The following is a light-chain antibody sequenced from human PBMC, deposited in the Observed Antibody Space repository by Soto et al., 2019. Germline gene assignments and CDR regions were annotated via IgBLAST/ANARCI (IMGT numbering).Light chain of an antibody. CDR3: QQYNNWPPFT. V-gene: IGKV3D-15*01. CDR1: QSVSSY. J-gene: IGKJ3*01. Sequence: EIVMTQSPATLSVSPGERATLSCRASQSVSSYLGWYQQKPGQAPRLLIYDASNRATGIPARFSGSGSGTDFTLTITSLQSEDFAVYYCQQYNNWPPFTFGPGTKVDIK. CDR2: DAS.